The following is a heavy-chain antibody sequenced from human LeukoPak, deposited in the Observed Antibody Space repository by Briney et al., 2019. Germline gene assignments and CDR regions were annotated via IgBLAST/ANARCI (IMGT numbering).Heavy chain of an antibody. D-gene: IGHD3-3*01. J-gene: IGHJ6*02. CDR2: IYYSGST. CDR3: ARGETIFGVVYGMDV. V-gene: IGHV4-31*03. CDR1: GGSISSGGYY. Sequence: SETLSLTCTVSGGSISSGGYYCSWIRQHPGKGLEWIGYIYYSGSTYYNPSLKSRVTISVDTSKNQFSLKLSSVTAADTAVYYCARGETIFGVVYGMDVWGQGTTVTVSS.